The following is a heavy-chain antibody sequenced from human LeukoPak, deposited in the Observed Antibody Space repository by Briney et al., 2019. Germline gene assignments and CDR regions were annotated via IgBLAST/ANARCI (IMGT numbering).Heavy chain of an antibody. CDR3: ARAYYYGSGSYFFPPDY. Sequence: GGSLRLSCAASGFTFSSYGMHWVRQAPGKGLEWVANIKQDRSEKYYVDSVKGRFTISRDNAKNSLYLQMNSLRAEDTAVYYCARAYYYGSGSYFFPPDYWGQGTLVTVSS. D-gene: IGHD3-10*01. J-gene: IGHJ4*02. V-gene: IGHV3-7*01. CDR2: IKQDRSEK. CDR1: GFTFSSYG.